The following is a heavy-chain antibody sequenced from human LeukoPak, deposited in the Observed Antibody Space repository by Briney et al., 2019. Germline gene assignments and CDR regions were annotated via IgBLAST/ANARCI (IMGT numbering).Heavy chain of an antibody. CDR3: AKDRLPSVDYDYVWGSYRPNWFDP. CDR1: GFTFSSYV. J-gene: IGHJ5*02. Sequence: GGSLRLSCSASGFTFSSYVMHWVRQAPGKGLEWVSAISGSGGSTYYADSVKGRFTISRDNSKNTLYLQMNSLRAEDTAVYYCAKDRLPSVDYDYVWGSYRPNWFDPWGQGTLVTVSS. CDR2: ISGSGGST. D-gene: IGHD3-16*02. V-gene: IGHV3-23*01.